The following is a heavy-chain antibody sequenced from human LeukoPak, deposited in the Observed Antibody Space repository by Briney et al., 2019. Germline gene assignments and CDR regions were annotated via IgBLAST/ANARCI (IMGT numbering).Heavy chain of an antibody. D-gene: IGHD6-19*01. V-gene: IGHV3-30-3*01. CDR2: ISYDGSNK. CDR1: GFTFSSYW. J-gene: IGHJ3*02. Sequence: QTGGSLRLSCAASGFTFSSYWMTWVRQAPGKGLEWVAVISYDGSNKYYADSVKGRFTISRDNSKNTLYLQMNSLRAEDTAVYYCARGRGEQWLVPPDAFDIWGQGTMVTVSS. CDR3: ARGRGEQWLVPPDAFDI.